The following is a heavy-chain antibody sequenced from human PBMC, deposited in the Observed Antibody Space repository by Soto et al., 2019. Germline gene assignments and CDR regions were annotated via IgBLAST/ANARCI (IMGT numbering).Heavy chain of an antibody. CDR2: ISGSGGVT. CDR3: AKIHSGSGEEAFDV. V-gene: IGHV3-23*01. J-gene: IGHJ3*01. Sequence: EVQLLESGGGLVQPGGSQRLSCAASGFTFSSYAMSWVRQGPGKGLEWVTLISGSGGVTDYADSVKGRFTVSRDNSKNTIYLELNSLTAGDTAIYYCAKIHSGSGEEAFDVWGQGTVVTVSS. CDR1: GFTFSSYA. D-gene: IGHD6-19*01.